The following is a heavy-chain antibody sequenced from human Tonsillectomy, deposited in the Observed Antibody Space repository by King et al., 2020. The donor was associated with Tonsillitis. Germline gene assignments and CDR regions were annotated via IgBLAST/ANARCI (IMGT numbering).Heavy chain of an antibody. CDR3: ARVRGYYGSGSYYYFDY. Sequence: VQLQESGPGLVKPSQTLSLTCTVSGGSISSGDYYWSWIRQPPGKGLEWIGYIYYSGSTYYNPSLKSRVTISVETSKNQFSLKLSSVTVADTAVYYCARVRGYYGSGSYYYFDYWGQGTLVTVSS. CDR2: IYYSGST. D-gene: IGHD3-10*01. CDR1: GGSISSGDYY. V-gene: IGHV4-30-4*01. J-gene: IGHJ4*02.